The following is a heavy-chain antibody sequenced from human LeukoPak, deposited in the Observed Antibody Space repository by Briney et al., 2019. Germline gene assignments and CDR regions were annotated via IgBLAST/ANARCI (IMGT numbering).Heavy chain of an antibody. CDR3: ARERNYDILTGHYEGYYFDY. Sequence: GGSLRLSCAASGFTFSSYNMNWVRQAPGKALEWVSYITSSSSTIYYADSGKGRFTISRDNAKNSLYLQMNSLRAEDTAAYYCARERNYDILTGHYEGYYFDYWGQGTLVTVSS. V-gene: IGHV3-48*01. D-gene: IGHD3-9*01. J-gene: IGHJ4*02. CDR2: ITSSSSTI. CDR1: GFTFSSYN.